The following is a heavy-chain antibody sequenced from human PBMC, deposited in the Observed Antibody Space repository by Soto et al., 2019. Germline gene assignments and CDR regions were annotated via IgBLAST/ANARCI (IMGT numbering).Heavy chain of an antibody. D-gene: IGHD1-1*01. J-gene: IGHJ5*01. CDR1: GDTFTSHT. Sequence: VQSGAEVRKPGSSVRVSCEVSGDTFTSHTINWLRQAPGQGLEWMGGVIPVFGSPTYAQRFQARLRITEDTSTQTAYMELSSLTSVDPAFYFCARDSTGTNNWFDSWGQGTLVTVSS. V-gene: IGHV1-69*06. CDR3: ARDSTGTNNWFDS. CDR2: VIPVFGSP.